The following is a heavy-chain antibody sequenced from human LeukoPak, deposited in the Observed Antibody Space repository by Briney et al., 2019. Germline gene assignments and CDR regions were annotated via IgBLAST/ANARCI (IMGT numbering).Heavy chain of an antibody. CDR3: ARVVYDRSPHYYYYYMDV. V-gene: IGHV3-48*01. CDR2: ISSGTSTI. D-gene: IGHD5/OR15-5a*01. CDR1: GFTFSSYS. J-gene: IGHJ6*03. Sequence: GGSLRLSCAASGFTFSSYSMNWVRLAPGKGLEWVSYISSGTSTIYYADSVKGRFTVSRDNAKNSLYLQMNSLRADDTAVYYCARVVYDRSPHYYYYYMDVWGKGTTVTVSS.